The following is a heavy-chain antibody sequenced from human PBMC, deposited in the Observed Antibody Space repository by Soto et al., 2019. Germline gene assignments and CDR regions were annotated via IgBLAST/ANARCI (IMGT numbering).Heavy chain of an antibody. CDR3: ARSRANYYDSRGYYYSTFDY. D-gene: IGHD3-22*01. J-gene: IGHJ4*02. CDR2: IIPMFGTA. Sequence: QVQLVQSGAEVKKAGSSVKVSCKTSGGTFSSYAISWVRQAPGQGLEWMGGIIPMFGTANYAQKFQGRVTITADESTSTAYMELSSLRSEDTAVYYCARSRANYYDSRGYYYSTFDYWGQGTLVTVSS. CDR1: GGTFSSYA. V-gene: IGHV1-69*12.